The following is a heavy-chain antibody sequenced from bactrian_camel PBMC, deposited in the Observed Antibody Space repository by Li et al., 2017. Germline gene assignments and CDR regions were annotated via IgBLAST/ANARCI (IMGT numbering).Heavy chain of an antibody. CDR2: IDPGGGST. J-gene: IGHJ4*01. D-gene: IGHD2*01. CDR1: GFPFSTLA. V-gene: IGHV3S42*01. Sequence: VQLVESGGGSVQPGGSLTLSCVASGFPFSTLAMSWARQGPGKEVEWVASIDPGGGSTVVADSVKGRFTISKDNAKNTLYLQMNSLKPEDTAMYYCAARKVARGSHFSLGRAPALRRDEYNFWGQGTQVTVS. CDR3: AARKVARGSHFSLGRAPALRRDEYNF.